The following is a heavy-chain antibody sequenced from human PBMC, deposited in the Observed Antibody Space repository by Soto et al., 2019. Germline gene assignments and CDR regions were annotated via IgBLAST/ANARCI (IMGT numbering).Heavy chain of an antibody. D-gene: IGHD6-19*01. V-gene: IGHV3-7*05. CDR1: GFTFGNYW. J-gene: IGHJ4*02. CDR2: IKQDGSEK. CDR3: GGDGYGAGWFRSDY. Sequence: VQLVESGGASVQPGGSLRLSCAASGFTFGNYWMTWVRQAPGKGLEWVANIKQDGSEKYYVDSVKGRFTISRDNANDSLYLQVNSVRGEDTAIYYCGGDGYGAGWFRSDYRGQGTLVIVCS.